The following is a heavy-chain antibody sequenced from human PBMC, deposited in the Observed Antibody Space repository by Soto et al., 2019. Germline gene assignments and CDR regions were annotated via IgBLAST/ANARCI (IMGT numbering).Heavy chain of an antibody. CDR1: GFTFSSYS. CDR2: IRSSSSTI. CDR3: ARESAALNWFDP. V-gene: IGHV3-48*02. D-gene: IGHD2-2*01. J-gene: IGHJ5*02. Sequence: EVQLVESGGGLVQPGGSLRLSCAASGFTFSSYSMNWVRKAPGKGLEWVSYIRSSSSTIYYADSVKGRFTISRDNAKNSLYLQMNSLRDEDTAVYYCARESAALNWFDPWGQGTLVTVSS.